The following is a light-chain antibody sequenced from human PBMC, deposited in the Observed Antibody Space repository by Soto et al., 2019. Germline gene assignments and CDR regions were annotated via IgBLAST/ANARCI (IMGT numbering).Light chain of an antibody. CDR3: QIYNSAPRP. J-gene: IGKJ1*01. CDR2: SAS. Sequence: DIQMTQSPSSLSASVGDRVTITCRASQGIREYLGWYQKKPGKPPKLLIYSASNLQSGVPSRFSGSGSGTDFTLTISSLQPEDVATYYCQIYNSAPRPFGQGTMVES. CDR1: QGIREY. V-gene: IGKV1-27*01.